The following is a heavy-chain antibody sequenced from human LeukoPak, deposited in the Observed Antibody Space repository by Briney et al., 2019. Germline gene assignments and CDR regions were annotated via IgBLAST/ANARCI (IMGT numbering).Heavy chain of an antibody. CDR1: GDSVSSNSAA. V-gene: IGHV6-1*01. D-gene: IGHD5-12*01. CDR3: ARGIVATIIYYYYYMDV. J-gene: IGHJ6*03. CDR2: TYYRSKWYN. Sequence: SQTLSLTCALSGDSVSSNSAAWNWIRQSPSRGLEWLGRTYYRSKWYNDYAVSVKSRITINPDTSKNQFSLQLNSVTPEDTAVYYCARGIVATIIYYYYYMDVWGKGTTVTVSS.